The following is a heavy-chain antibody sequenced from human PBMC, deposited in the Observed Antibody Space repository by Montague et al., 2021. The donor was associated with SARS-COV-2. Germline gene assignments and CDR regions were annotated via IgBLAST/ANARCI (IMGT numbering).Heavy chain of an antibody. D-gene: IGHD2-21*01. CDR2: IYYSGST. Sequence: TLSLTCTVSGGSISSGGYYWSWIRQHPGKGLEWIGYIYYSGSTYYNPSLKSRVTISVDTSKNQFSLKLSSVTAADTAVYYCARAFVVVIAIDAFDIWGQGTMVTVST. J-gene: IGHJ3*02. V-gene: IGHV4-31*03. CDR1: GGSISSGGYY. CDR3: ARAFVVVIAIDAFDI.